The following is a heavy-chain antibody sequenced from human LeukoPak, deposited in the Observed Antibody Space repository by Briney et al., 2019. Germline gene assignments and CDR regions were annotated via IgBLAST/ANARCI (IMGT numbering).Heavy chain of an antibody. CDR1: GYTFTSYA. V-gene: IGHV1-3*01. CDR3: ARDVYSSSSIDVFDY. CDR2: INAGNGNT. Sequence: ALVKVSCTASGYTFTSYAMHWVRQAPGQRLEWMGWINAGNGNTKYSQKFQGRVTITRDTSASTAYMELSSLRSEDTAVYYCARDVYSSSSIDVFDYWGQGTLVTVSS. J-gene: IGHJ4*02. D-gene: IGHD6-6*01.